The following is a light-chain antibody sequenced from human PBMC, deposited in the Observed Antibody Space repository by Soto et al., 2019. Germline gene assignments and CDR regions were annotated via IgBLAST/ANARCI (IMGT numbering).Light chain of an antibody. J-gene: IGKJ1*01. CDR3: HQRSNWPAT. CDR2: DAS. V-gene: IGKV3-11*01. Sequence: EIVLTQSPATLSLSPGERATFSCRASQSVSSYLAWYQQKPGQAPRLLIHDASNRATGIPARFSGSGSGTDFTLTISSLEPEDFAVYYCHQRSNWPATFGQGTKVEIK. CDR1: QSVSSY.